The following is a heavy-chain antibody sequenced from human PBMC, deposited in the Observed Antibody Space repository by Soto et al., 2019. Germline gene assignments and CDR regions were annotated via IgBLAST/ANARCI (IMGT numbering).Heavy chain of an antibody. CDR3: ASSRLGSSTSCFNY. J-gene: IGHJ4*02. Sequence: GGSLRLSCAASGFTFSNYAVTWVRQAPGKGLEWVSTISGSGGSTYYADSVKGRFTISRDNAKNSLYLQMNSLRAEDTAVYYCASSRLGSSTSCFNYWGQGTLVTVSS. CDR2: ISGSGGST. CDR1: GFTFSNYA. V-gene: IGHV3-23*01. D-gene: IGHD2-2*01.